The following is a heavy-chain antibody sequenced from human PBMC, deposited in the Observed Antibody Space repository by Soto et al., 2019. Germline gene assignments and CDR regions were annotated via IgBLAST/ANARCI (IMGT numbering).Heavy chain of an antibody. V-gene: IGHV3-7*05. D-gene: IGHD6-13*01. CDR1: GFTFSSYW. CDR3: ARGQQMVY. J-gene: IGHJ4*02. Sequence: EVQLVESGGGLVQPGGSLRLSCAAYGFTFSSYWMSWVRQAPGKGLEWVANIKQDGSEKNYVDSVKGRFTISRDNAKNSRYLQMNSLRAEDTAVYYCARGQQMVYWGQGTLVTVSS. CDR2: IKQDGSEK.